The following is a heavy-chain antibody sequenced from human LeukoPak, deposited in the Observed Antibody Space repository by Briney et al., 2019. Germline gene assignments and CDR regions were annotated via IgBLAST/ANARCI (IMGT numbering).Heavy chain of an antibody. CDR2: IYYSGST. CDR1: GFTVSSNY. D-gene: IGHD1-7*01. J-gene: IGHJ4*02. CDR3: ARERVELDYPLDY. V-gene: IGHV4-39*07. Sequence: GSLRLSCAASGFTVSSNYMSWVRQAPGKGLEWIGSIYYSGSTYYNPSLKSRVTISVDTSKNQFSLKLSSVTAADTAVYYCARERVELDYPLDYWGQGTLVTVSS.